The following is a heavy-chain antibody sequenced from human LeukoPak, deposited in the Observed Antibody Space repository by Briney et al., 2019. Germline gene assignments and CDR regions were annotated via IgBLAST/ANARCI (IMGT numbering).Heavy chain of an antibody. V-gene: IGHV1-69*13. Sequence: SVKVSCEASGYTFTSYSINWVRQPPGQGLEWMGGIIPIFGTANYAQKFQGRVTITADESTSTAYMELSSLRSEDTAVYYCARGTTTVVTPYYYYYMDVSGKGTTVTVSS. D-gene: IGHD4-23*01. CDR3: ARGTTTVVTPYYYYYMDV. CDR1: GYTFTSYS. J-gene: IGHJ6*03. CDR2: IIPIFGTA.